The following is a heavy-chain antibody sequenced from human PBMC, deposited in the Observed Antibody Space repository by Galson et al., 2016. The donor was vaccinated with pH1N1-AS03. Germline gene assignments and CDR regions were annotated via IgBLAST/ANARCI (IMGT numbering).Heavy chain of an antibody. J-gene: IGHJ2*01. CDR3: ARDRHYYDYIWGTYRYDWYFDL. D-gene: IGHD3-16*02. CDR1: GFTFSSHG. CDR2: IWHDGSEK. V-gene: IGHV3-33*01. Sequence: SLRLSCAASGFTFSSHGMHWVRQTPGKGLEWVAVIWHDGSEKYYADSVKGRFTISRDNSKNTLYLQMNSLRAEDTAVDYCARDRHYYDYIWGTYRYDWYFDLWRRGTLVTVSS.